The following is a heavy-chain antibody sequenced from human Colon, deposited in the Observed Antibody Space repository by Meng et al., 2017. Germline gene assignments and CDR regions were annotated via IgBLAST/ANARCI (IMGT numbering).Heavy chain of an antibody. CDR3: TGGSRGFRTNRMDV. CDR2: IAYSGGDT. CDR1: GITFGSYA. D-gene: IGHD2-15*01. J-gene: IGHJ6*02. V-gene: IGHV3-23*01. Sequence: GESLKISCAASGITFGSYAMGWVRQAPGKGLEWVSAIAYSGGDTHYADSVKGRFTISRDNSKNTVYLQMNSLRAEDTAVYYCTGGSRGFRTNRMDVWGQGTTVTVSS.